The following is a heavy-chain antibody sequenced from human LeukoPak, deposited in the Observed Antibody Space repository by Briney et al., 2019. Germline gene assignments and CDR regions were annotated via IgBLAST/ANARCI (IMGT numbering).Heavy chain of an antibody. D-gene: IGHD2-2*01. CDR2: IYSSGNT. Sequence: SETLSLTCTVSGDPISGVSSYWSWIRQPAGKALEWIGRIYSSGNTNYNPSLKSRVTMSLDTSKNQFSLKLTSVTAADTAVYYCARENIELVPAAVDGWFDPWGQGTLVTVSS. CDR3: ARENIELVPAAVDGWFDP. CDR1: GDPISGVSSY. V-gene: IGHV4-61*02. J-gene: IGHJ5*02.